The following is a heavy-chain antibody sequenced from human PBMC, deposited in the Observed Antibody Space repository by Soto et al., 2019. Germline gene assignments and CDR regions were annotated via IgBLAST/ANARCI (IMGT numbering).Heavy chain of an antibody. CDR3: ARRGSSSWFFPTHPQRGYYYYYMDV. J-gene: IGHJ6*03. CDR1: GGSISSSSYY. CDR2: IYYSGST. D-gene: IGHD6-13*01. V-gene: IGHV4-39*01. Sequence: QLQLQESGPGLVKPSETLSLTCTVSGGSISSSSYYWGWIRQPPGKGLEWIGSIYYSGSTYYNPSLKSRVTISVDTSKNQFSLKLSSVTAADTAVYYCARRGSSSWFFPTHPQRGYYYYYMDVWGKGTTVTVSS.